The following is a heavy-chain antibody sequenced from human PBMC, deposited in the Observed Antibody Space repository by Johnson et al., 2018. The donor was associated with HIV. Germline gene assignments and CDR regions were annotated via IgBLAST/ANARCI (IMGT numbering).Heavy chain of an antibody. Sequence: VQLMESGGGVVQPGRSLRLSCAASGFTFSSYAMSLVRQAPGKGLEWVSGISGRGGSTYYADSVKGRFTISRDNSKNTLYLQMNSLRAEDTAVYYCATYNFWSSYAFDIWGQGTTVTVSS. J-gene: IGHJ3*02. V-gene: IGHV3-23*01. CDR1: GFTFSSYA. D-gene: IGHD3-3*01. CDR3: ATYNFWSSYAFDI. CDR2: ISGRGGST.